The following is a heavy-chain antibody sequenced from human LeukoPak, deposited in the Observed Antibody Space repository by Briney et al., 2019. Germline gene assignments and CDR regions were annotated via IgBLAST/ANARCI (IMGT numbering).Heavy chain of an antibody. CDR2: INHSGST. V-gene: IGHV4-34*01. J-gene: IGHJ4*02. CDR3: ARVRDTYYYDSSGQQFDY. Sequence: SETLSLTCAVYGGSFSGYYWSWIRQPPGKGLERIGEINHSGSTNYNPSLKSRVTISVDTSKNQFSLKLSSVTAADTAVYYCARVRDTYYYDSSGQQFDYWGQGTLVTVSS. CDR1: GGSFSGYY. D-gene: IGHD3-22*01.